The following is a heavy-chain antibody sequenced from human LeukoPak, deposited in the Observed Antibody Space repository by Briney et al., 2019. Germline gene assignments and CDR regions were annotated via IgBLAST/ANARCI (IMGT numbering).Heavy chain of an antibody. CDR1: GGTFSSYA. D-gene: IGHD6-19*01. J-gene: IGHJ4*02. V-gene: IGHV1-69*13. CDR3: ATGPDSGSSGWFAFDY. CDR2: IIPIFGKA. Sequence: VKVSCKASGGTFSSYAISWLRQAPGQGLEWMGGIIPIFGKANYAQKFQGRVTITADESTSTAYMELSSLRSEDTAVYYCATGPDSGSSGWFAFDYWGQGTLVTVSS.